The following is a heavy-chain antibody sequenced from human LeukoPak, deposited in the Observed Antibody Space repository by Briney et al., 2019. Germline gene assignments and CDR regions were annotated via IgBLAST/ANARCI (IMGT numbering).Heavy chain of an antibody. V-gene: IGHV1-46*01. D-gene: IGHD6-6*01. Sequence: GPSVKVSCKASGYTFTSYYMHWVRQAPGQGLEWMGTIIPSFGSTSYAQNFQGRLTMTRDTSMSTVHMELNSLRSEDTAVYYCARAEAVIAACPDYWGQGTLVTVSS. J-gene: IGHJ4*02. CDR2: IIPSFGST. CDR1: GYTFTSYY. CDR3: ARAEAVIAACPDY.